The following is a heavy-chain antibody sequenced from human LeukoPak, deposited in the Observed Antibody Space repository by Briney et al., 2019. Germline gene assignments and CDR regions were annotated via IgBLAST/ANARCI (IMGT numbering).Heavy chain of an antibody. V-gene: IGHV3-23*01. D-gene: IGHD3-10*01. CDR2: ISADSATT. CDR3: ARKSASGNYPLDY. J-gene: IGHJ4*02. Sequence: PGGSLRLSCAASGFNFGSYSMTWVRQAPGKGLEWVSVISADSATTFYAVSVKGRFTISRDNAKNTVFLQMSSLRAEDTALYYCARKSASGNYPLDYWGQGTLVTVSS. CDR1: GFNFGSYS.